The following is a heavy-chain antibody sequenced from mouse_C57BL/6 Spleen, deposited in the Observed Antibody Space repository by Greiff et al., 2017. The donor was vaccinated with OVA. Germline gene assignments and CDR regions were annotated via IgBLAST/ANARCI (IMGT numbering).Heavy chain of an antibody. CDR1: GFNIKDYY. J-gene: IGHJ1*03. CDR3: ASHYGSSYWYFDV. D-gene: IGHD1-1*01. CDR2: IDPEDGET. V-gene: IGHV14-2*01. Sequence: DVKLVESGAELVKPGASVKLSCTASGFNIKDYYMHWVKQRTEQGLEWIGRIDPEDGETKYAPKFQGKATITADTSSNTAYLQLSSLTSEDTAVYYCASHYGSSYWYFDVWGTGTTVTVSS.